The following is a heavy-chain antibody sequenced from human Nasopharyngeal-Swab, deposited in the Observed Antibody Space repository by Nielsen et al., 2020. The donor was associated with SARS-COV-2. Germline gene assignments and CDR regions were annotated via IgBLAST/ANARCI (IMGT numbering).Heavy chain of an antibody. CDR1: GYTFINYG. J-gene: IGHJ4*02. Sequence: ASVKVSCKASGYTFINYGITWVRQAPGQGLVGMGWSSPNNRDTAYAQKFQGRVTVTTDTSTSTAYMELRSLRSDDTAVYYCARDAAYGSGSFVADYWGQGTLVTVSS. D-gene: IGHD3-10*01. CDR3: ARDAAYGSGSFVADY. V-gene: IGHV1-18*01. CDR2: SSPNNRDT.